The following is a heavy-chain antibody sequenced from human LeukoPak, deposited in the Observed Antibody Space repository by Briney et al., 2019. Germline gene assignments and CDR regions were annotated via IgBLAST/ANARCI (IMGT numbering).Heavy chain of an antibody. J-gene: IGHJ4*02. D-gene: IGHD6-19*01. V-gene: IGHV4-61*01. CDR2: IYYSGTT. CDR3: ARGGGGEYSSGWYDY. CDR1: GGSISSSSYY. Sequence: PSETLSLTCTVSGGSISSSSYYWSWIRQPPGKGLEWIGYIYYSGTTNYNPSLKSRVTISVATSKNQFSLNLSSVTAADTAVYYCARGGGGEYSSGWYDYWGQGTLVTVSS.